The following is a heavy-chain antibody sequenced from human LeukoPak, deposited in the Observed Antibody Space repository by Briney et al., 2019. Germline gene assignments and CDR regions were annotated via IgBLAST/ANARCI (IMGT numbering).Heavy chain of an antibody. J-gene: IGHJ4*02. CDR1: GFSFSNNW. V-gene: IGHV3-74*01. Sequence: GGSLRLSCVASGFSFSNNWIHWVRQAPGRGLVWVSRISTDGRRTDYGDPVKGRFTVSRDNAKNTVSLQMDSLRAEDTAVYYCARALWVYKFDYWGQGDLVTVSS. D-gene: IGHD1-1*01. CDR3: ARALWVYKFDY. CDR2: ISTDGRRT.